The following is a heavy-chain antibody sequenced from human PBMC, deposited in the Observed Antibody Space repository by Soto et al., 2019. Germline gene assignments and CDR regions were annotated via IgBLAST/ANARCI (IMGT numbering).Heavy chain of an antibody. CDR1: GGSISSYY. D-gene: IGHD5-12*01. CDR3: ARERNGYNPNAFDI. Sequence: SETLSLTCTVSGGSISSYYWSWIRQPPGKGLEWIGYIYYSGSTNYNPSLKSRVTISVDTSKNQFSLKLSSVTAADTAVYYCARERNGYNPNAFDIWGQGTMVTVSS. CDR2: IYYSGST. V-gene: IGHV4-59*01. J-gene: IGHJ3*02.